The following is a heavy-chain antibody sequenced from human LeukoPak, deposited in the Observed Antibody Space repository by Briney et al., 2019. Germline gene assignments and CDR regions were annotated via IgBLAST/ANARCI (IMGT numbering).Heavy chain of an antibody. CDR1: GFAFSSYA. V-gene: IGHV3-30-3*01. CDR3: ARVKGGIAAAGNYFDY. Sequence: PGRSLRLSCAASGFAFSSYAMHWVRQGPGKGLEWVALVSYDGGSKYYADSVKGRITISRDNSKNTLHLQMNGLRTEDTGVYYCARVKGGIAAAGNYFDYWGQGTLVTVSS. J-gene: IGHJ4*02. D-gene: IGHD6-13*01. CDR2: VSYDGGSK.